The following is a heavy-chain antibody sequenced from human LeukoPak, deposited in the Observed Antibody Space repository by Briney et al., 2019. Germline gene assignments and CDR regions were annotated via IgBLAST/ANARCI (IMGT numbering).Heavy chain of an antibody. J-gene: IGHJ6*03. CDR2: IYYSGST. CDR1: GGSISSSSYY. CDR3: ARDSLGRVGWTHYYYMDV. Sequence: SETLSLTCTVSGGSISSSSYYWGWIRQPPGKGLEWIGSIYYSGSTYYNPSLKSRVTISVDTSKNQFSLKLSSVTAADTAVYYCARDSLGRVGWTHYYYMDVWGKGTTVTVSS. D-gene: IGHD1-26*01. V-gene: IGHV4-39*07.